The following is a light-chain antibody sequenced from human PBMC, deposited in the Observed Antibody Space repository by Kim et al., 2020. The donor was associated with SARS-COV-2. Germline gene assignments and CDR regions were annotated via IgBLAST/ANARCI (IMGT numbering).Light chain of an antibody. CDR1: LSVSTR. CDR3: QQRKSWPLT. CDR2: EVS. V-gene: IGKV3-11*01. Sequence: EVVLTQSPATLSLSPGERATLSCRASLSVSTRLAWYQQKPGQPPRLLMYEVSNRATATPARFSGSGSGTDFTLTISSLEPEDFVVYYCQQRKSWPLTFGQGTRLEIK. J-gene: IGKJ5*01.